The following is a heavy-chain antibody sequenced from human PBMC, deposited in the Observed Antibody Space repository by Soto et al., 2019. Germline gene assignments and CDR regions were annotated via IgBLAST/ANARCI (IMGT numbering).Heavy chain of an antibody. J-gene: IGHJ6*02. V-gene: IGHV5-10-1*01. CDR1: GYSFTSYW. CDR3: ARWDTAMAYYYYYGMDV. Sequence: GESLKISCKGSGYSFTSYWISWVRQMPGKGLEWMGRIDPSDSYTNYSPSFQGHVTISADKSISTAYLQWSSLKASDTAMYYCARWDTAMAYYYYYGMDVRGQGTTVTVSS. D-gene: IGHD5-18*01. CDR2: IDPSDSYT.